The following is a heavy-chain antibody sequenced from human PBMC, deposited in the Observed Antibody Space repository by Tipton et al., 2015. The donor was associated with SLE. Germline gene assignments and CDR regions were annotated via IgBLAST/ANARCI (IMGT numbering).Heavy chain of an antibody. CDR3: ASERCYYDSSGYIFDY. V-gene: IGHV4-34*01. Sequence: GSLRLSCAVYGGSFSGYYWSWIRQPPGKGLEWIGEINHSGSTNYNPSLKSRVTISVDTSKNQFSLKLSSVTAADTAVYYCASERCYYDSSGYIFDYWGQGTLVTVSS. D-gene: IGHD3-22*01. CDR1: GGSFSGYY. J-gene: IGHJ4*02. CDR2: INHSGST.